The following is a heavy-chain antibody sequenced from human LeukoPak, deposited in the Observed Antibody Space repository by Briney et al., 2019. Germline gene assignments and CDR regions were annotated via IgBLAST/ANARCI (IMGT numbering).Heavy chain of an antibody. CDR3: ARGGWSLDV. D-gene: IGHD6-19*01. J-gene: IGHJ6*03. CDR2: IHYSGST. V-gene: IGHV4-59*01. Sequence: PSETLSLTCTVSGGSISSYYWSWIRQPPGKGLEWIGYIHYSGSTNYNPSLKSRVTISVDTSKNQFSLKLSSVTAADTAIYHCARGGWSLDVWGKGTTVTVSS. CDR1: GGSISSYY.